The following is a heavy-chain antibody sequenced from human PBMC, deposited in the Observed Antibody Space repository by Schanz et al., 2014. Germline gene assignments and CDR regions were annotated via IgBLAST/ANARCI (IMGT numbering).Heavy chain of an antibody. J-gene: IGHJ4*02. D-gene: IGHD1-20*01. CDR2: AYYRGST. CDR1: GGSFSSGPFY. Sequence: QLQLQESGPGLVRPSETLSLTCTVYGGSFSSGPFYWGWIRQPPGKGLEWLGSAYYRGSTYYSPALRTGVPRPGEGARSQFSRRWRSMTAADTAVYYCARLGITGTTVFYWGQGTLVTVSS. V-gene: IGHV4-39*01. CDR3: ARLGITGTTVFY.